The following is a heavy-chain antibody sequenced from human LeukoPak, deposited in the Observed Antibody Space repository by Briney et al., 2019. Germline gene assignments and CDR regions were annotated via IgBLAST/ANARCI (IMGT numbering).Heavy chain of an antibody. V-gene: IGHV4-38-2*01. D-gene: IGHD6-19*01. CDR1: GYSISNAYY. CDR3: VRHPRYSTGWAIDY. Sequence: SETLSLTCAVSGYSISNAYYWGWIRQPPGKGLEWIASMYHSGSTYYNPSLKSRVTISVDTSRNQFSLKLNSVTAADTAVYYCVRHPRYSTGWAIDYWAQGTLVTVSS. J-gene: IGHJ4*02. CDR2: MYHSGST.